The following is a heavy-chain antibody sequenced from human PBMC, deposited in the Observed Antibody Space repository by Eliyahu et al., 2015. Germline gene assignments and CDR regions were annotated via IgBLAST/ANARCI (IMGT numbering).Heavy chain of an antibody. CDR2: IIPLFGTA. V-gene: IGHV1-69*01. CDR1: XXXFXSYT. D-gene: IGHD3-22*01. CDR3: AREFSYDSSGYYYFY. Sequence: QVQLVQSGAEVKKPGSSVKVXCKASXXXFXSYTXSWVRQAPGQGLEWMXGIIPLFGTANYAQKFQGRVTITADESTSTAYMELSSLRSEDTAVYYCAREFSYDSSGYYYFYWGQGTLVTVSS. J-gene: IGHJ4*02.